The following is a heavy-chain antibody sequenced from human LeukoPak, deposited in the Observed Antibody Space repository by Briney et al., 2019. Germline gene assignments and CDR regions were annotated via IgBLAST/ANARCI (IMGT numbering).Heavy chain of an antibody. V-gene: IGHV7-4-1*02. D-gene: IGHD1-7*01. J-gene: IGHJ5*02. CDR2: INTNTGNP. Sequence: ASVKVSCKDSGYTFTSYAMNWVRQAPGQGLEWMGWINTNTGNPTYAQGFTGRFVFSMDTSVSTAYLQISSLKAEDTAVYYCARSPLQVELVNWFDPWGQGTLVTVSS. CDR1: GYTFTSYA. CDR3: ARSPLQVELVNWFDP.